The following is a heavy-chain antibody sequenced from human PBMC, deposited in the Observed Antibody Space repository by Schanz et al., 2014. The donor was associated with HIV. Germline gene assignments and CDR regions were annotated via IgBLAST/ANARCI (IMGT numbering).Heavy chain of an antibody. Sequence: QVKLQQWGAGLLKPSETLSLTCAVYGGSFTGYYWSWIRQSPGKGLEWLGQINHRESTNYNPSLQRRAPISQNTSKNQFSLRLSSVTAADTAVYYCARDNDPYYYDNSGYYDRLFDYWGQGTLVTVSS. J-gene: IGHJ4*02. D-gene: IGHD3-22*01. CDR1: GGSFTGYY. V-gene: IGHV4-34*01. CDR3: ARDNDPYYYDNSGYYDRLFDY. CDR2: INHREST.